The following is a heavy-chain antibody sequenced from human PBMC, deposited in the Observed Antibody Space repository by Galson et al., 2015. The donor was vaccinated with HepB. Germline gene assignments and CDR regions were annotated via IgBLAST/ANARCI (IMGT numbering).Heavy chain of an antibody. V-gene: IGHV1-2*02. Sequence: SVKVSCKASAYSFTAFYLHWVRQAPGQGLEWMGWINPNTGATDYAQKFQGRVTMTRDTSITTTYMELSGLKSDDTAVYYCARSVTPPVYYYYGLDVWGQGTAVTVSS. J-gene: IGHJ6*02. CDR1: AYSFTAFY. CDR3: ARSVTPPVYYYYGLDV. CDR2: INPNTGAT.